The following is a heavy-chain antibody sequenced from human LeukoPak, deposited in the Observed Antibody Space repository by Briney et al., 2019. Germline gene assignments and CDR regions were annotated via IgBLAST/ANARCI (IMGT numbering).Heavy chain of an antibody. J-gene: IGHJ6*02. V-gene: IGHV3-23*01. CDR3: AKRDKRDWLPGGVDV. CDR1: GFTFSNYA. Sequence: PGGSLRLSCAASGFTFSNYAMSWVRQAPGKGLEWVSAISGSGGSTYYADSVKGRFTISRDNSKNTLYLEMNSLRGEDTAIYYCAKRDKRDWLPGGVDVWGQGTTVTASS. D-gene: IGHD5-24*01. CDR2: ISGSGGST.